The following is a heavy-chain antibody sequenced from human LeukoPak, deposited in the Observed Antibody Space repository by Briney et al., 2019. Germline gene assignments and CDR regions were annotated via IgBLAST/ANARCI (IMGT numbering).Heavy chain of an antibody. CDR1: GYRFTSYW. Sequence: GESLKLSCTGSGYRFTSYWINWVRQTPGKGLEWMGRIDPSDSYTNYSPSFQGHVTISTDKSISTAYLQWSSLKASGTAMYYCATRLHAGYYYGMDVWGQGTTVTVSS. D-gene: IGHD5/OR15-5a*01. J-gene: IGHJ6*02. V-gene: IGHV5-10-1*01. CDR2: IDPSDSYT. CDR3: ATRLHAGYYYGMDV.